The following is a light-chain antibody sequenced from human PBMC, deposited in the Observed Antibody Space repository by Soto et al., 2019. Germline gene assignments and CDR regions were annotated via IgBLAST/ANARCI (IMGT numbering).Light chain of an antibody. CDR1: SSDVGTYKY. V-gene: IGLV2-14*01. Sequence: QSVLTQPASVSGSLGQSITISCTGTSSDVGTYKYVSWYQQYPGKAPKLMIYEVSNRPSGVSNRFSGSKSGNTASLTISGLQAEDEADYYCYSHARKVFGGGTKLTVL. CDR2: EVS. J-gene: IGLJ3*02. CDR3: YSHARKV.